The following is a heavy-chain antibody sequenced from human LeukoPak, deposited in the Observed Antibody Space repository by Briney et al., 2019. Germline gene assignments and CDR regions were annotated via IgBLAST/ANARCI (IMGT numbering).Heavy chain of an antibody. Sequence: GGSLRLSCAASGFTVSNNYMSWVRQAPGKGLEWVSVIYSGGSTYYADSVKGRFTISRDNSKNTLYLQMNSLRAEDTAVYYCARLRGNTMIDYWGQGTLVTVSS. CDR2: IYSGGST. J-gene: IGHJ4*02. CDR1: GFTVSNNY. D-gene: IGHD3-22*01. CDR3: ARLRGNTMIDY. V-gene: IGHV3-53*01.